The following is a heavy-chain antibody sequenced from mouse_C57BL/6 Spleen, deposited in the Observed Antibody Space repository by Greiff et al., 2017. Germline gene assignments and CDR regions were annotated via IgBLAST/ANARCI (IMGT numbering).Heavy chain of an antibody. CDR2: IYPGNSDT. CDR1: GYTFTSYW. V-gene: IGHV1-5*01. D-gene: IGHD3-2*02. CDR3: TREMTAQATWFAY. J-gene: IGHJ3*01. Sequence: VQLQQSGTVLARPGASVKMSCKTSGYTFTSYWMHWVKQRPGQGLEWIGAIYPGNSDTSYNQKFKGKAKLTAVTSASTAYMELSSLTNEDSAVYYCTREMTAQATWFAYWGQGTLVTVSA.